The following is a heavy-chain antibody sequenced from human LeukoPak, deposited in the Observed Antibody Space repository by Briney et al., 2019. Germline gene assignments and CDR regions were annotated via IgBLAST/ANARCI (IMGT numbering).Heavy chain of an antibody. CDR2: IIPIFGTA. D-gene: IGHD1-26*01. CDR1: GGTFSSYA. CDR3: AIVGYGSYYVGGEI. J-gene: IGHJ4*02. Sequence: GASVKVSCKASGGTFSSYAISWVRQAPGQGLEWMGGIIPIFGTANYAQKFQGRVTITADGSTSTAYMELSSLRSEDTAVYYCAIVGYGSYYVGGEIWGQGTLVTVSS. V-gene: IGHV1-69*01.